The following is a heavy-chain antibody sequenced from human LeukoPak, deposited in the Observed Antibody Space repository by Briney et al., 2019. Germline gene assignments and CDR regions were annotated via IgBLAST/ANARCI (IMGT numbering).Heavy chain of an antibody. D-gene: IGHD5-18*01. Sequence: GGSLRLSCAASGFTFSSYSMNWVRQAPGKGLEWVSSISSSSSYIYYADSVKGRFTISRDNAKDSLYLQMNSLRAEDTAVYYCARIPSWDTAMAAGDYWGQGTLVTVSS. CDR1: GFTFSSYS. CDR2: ISSSSSYI. J-gene: IGHJ4*02. CDR3: ARIPSWDTAMAAGDY. V-gene: IGHV3-21*01.